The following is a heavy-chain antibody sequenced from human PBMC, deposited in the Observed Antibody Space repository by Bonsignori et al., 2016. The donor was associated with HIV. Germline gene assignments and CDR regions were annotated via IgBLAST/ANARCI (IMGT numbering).Heavy chain of an antibody. V-gene: IGHV3-48*02. D-gene: IGHD6-13*01. J-gene: IGHJ4*02. Sequence: GESLKISCAASGFTFSSYSMTWVRQAPGKGLEWISYIGQRTNNIYYADSVKGRFTISRDNDKKSLYLQMNSLRDEDTAVYYCARDSGTAGADDYWGQGTPVTVSS. CDR1: GFTFSSYS. CDR3: ARDSGTAGADDY. CDR2: IGQRTNNI.